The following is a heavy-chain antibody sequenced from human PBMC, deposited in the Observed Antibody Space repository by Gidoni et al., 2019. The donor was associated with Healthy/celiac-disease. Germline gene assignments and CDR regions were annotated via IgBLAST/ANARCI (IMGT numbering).Heavy chain of an antibody. J-gene: IGHJ3*02. V-gene: IGHV1-69*06. CDR2: IIPIFGTA. CDR3: ARGYSVGPPGYSGIHAFDI. D-gene: IGHD1-26*01. Sequence: QAQLVQSGAEVKKPGSSVKVSCKASGGTFSSYAISWVRQAPGQGLEWMGGIIPIFGTANYAQKFQGRVTITADKSTSTAYMELSSLRSEDTAVYYCARGYSVGPPGYSGIHAFDIWGQGTMVTVSS. CDR1: GGTFSSYA.